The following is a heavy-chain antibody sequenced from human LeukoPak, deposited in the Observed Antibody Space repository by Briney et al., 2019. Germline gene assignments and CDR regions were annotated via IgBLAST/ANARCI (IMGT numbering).Heavy chain of an antibody. CDR1: GYSFTSYW. Sequence: GESLQISCKGSGYSFTSYWISWVRQMPGKGLEWMGRIDPSDSYTNYSPSFQGHVTISADKSISTAYLQWSSLKASDTAMYYCVRQRYSSDWYDYWGQGTLVTVSS. D-gene: IGHD6-19*01. CDR3: VRQRYSSDWYDY. CDR2: IDPSDSYT. V-gene: IGHV5-10-1*01. J-gene: IGHJ4*02.